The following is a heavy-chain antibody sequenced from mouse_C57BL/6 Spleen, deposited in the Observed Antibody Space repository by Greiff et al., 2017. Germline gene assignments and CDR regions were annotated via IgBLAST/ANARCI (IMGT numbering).Heavy chain of an antibody. D-gene: IGHD2-3*01. V-gene: IGHV2-9*01. Sequence: QVQLQQSGPGLVAPSQSLSITCTVSGFSLTSYGVDWVRQPPGTGLEWLGVIWGGGSTNYNSALMSRLSISKDNSKSQVFLKMNSLHTDDTAMYYCAKSGGLLRFAYWGQGTLVTVSA. CDR2: IWGGGST. CDR3: AKSGGLLRFAY. CDR1: GFSLTSYG. J-gene: IGHJ3*01.